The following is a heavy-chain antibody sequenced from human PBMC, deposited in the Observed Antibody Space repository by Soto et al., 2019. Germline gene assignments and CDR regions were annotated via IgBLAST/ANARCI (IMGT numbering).Heavy chain of an antibody. J-gene: IGHJ4*01. CDR3: TTDSRTTLPEIRFDY. Sequence: GGSPRLSCVASGFPFSNAWINWVRQVPGKGLEWVGRVKSKTDGGSSDYAAAVNGRFAVSRDDSRHIVYLQMNSLKIEDTGVYYCTTDSRTTLPEIRFDYWGHGTQVTVSS. V-gene: IGHV3-15*07. D-gene: IGHD1-26*01. CDR1: GFPFSNAW. CDR2: VKSKTDGGSS.